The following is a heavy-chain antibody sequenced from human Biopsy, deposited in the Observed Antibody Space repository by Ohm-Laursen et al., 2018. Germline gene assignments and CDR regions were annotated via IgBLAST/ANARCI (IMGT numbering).Heavy chain of an antibody. D-gene: IGHD3-10*01. CDR2: ISGSGVTK. V-gene: IGHV3-11*01. J-gene: IGHJ4*02. CDR3: ATDGAGSYNEN. CDR1: GFTFGDYY. Sequence: SLRLSCAASGFTFGDYYMSWIRQAPGKRLEWLSYISGSGVTKMYADSVKGRFTVSRDNAKNSLYLEMNNLTVEDTVVYYCATDGAGSYNENWGQGTLVSVSS.